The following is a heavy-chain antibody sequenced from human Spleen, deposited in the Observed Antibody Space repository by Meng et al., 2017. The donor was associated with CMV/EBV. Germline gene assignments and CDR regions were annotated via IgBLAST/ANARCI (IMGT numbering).Heavy chain of an antibody. CDR3: ARDRVLWFGEATSPYYGMDV. J-gene: IGHJ6*02. Sequence: GESLKISCAASGFTFSSYWMSWVRQAPGKGLEWVANIKQDGNEKYYVDSVKGRFTISRDNAKNSLYLQMNSLRAEDTAVYYCARDRVLWFGEATSPYYGMDVWGQGTTVTVSS. V-gene: IGHV3-7*01. CDR1: GFTFSSYW. D-gene: IGHD3-10*01. CDR2: IKQDGNEK.